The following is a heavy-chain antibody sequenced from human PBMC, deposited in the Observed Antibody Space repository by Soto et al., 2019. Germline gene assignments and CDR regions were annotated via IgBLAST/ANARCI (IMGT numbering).Heavy chain of an antibody. CDR1: GSSISGYV. J-gene: IGHJ4*02. D-gene: IGHD4-4*01. CDR2: FFHRGNT. V-gene: IGHV4-59*01. CDR3: ARDLDGTYSTGPGH. Sequence: QVQLQESGPGLLKPSETLSLSCTVSGSSISGYVWNWIRQTPGKGLEWIGYFFHRGNTRYNPSLESRVAISVDTSKNLVSLTLSSVTAADTGVYSCARDLDGTYSTGPGHWGQGTLVTVSS.